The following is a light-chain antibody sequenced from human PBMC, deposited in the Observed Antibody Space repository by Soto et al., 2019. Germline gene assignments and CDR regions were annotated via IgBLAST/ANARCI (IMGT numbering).Light chain of an antibody. V-gene: IGLV2-14*01. Sequence: QSVLTQPASVSGSPGQSITISCTGTSSDVGGYNYVSWYQQQSGKAPKLMIHEVSNRPSGVSSRFSGSKSGNTASLTISGLQAEDEADYYCSSYTSSRAYVFGTGTKLTVL. CDR3: SSYTSSRAYV. CDR1: SSDVGGYNY. J-gene: IGLJ1*01. CDR2: EVS.